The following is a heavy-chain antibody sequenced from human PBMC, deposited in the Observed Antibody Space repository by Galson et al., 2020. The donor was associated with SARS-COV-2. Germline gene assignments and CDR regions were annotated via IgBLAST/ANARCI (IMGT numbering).Heavy chain of an antibody. V-gene: IGHV1-46*01. J-gene: IGHJ4*02. CDR2: IDPIGGTT. Sequence: ASVKVSCKASGYTFTSYYIHWVRQAPGQGLEWMGIIDPIGGTTADAQKFQGRVTMTWDTSTSTVYMELRSLTSEDTAVYYCARVNYDYWSAYDYYFDYWGQRTLVTVAS. CDR3: ARVNYDYWSAYDYYFDY. D-gene: IGHD3-3*01. CDR1: GYTFTSYY.